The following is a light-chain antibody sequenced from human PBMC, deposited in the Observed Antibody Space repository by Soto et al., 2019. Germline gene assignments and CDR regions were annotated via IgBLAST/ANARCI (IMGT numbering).Light chain of an antibody. J-gene: IGKJ2*01. CDR3: QQYNKWPPVYI. CDR2: GAS. V-gene: IGKV3-15*01. CDR1: QSVSSN. Sequence: EIVMTQSPATLSVSPGERATLSCRASQSVSSNLAWYQQKPGQAPRLLIYGASTRATGIPARFSGSGSGTEFTLNISSLQSEDFAVYYCQQYNKWPPVYILGQGNKLEIK.